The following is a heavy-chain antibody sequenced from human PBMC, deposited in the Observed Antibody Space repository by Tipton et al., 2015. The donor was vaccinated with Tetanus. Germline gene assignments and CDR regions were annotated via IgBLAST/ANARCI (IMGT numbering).Heavy chain of an antibody. CDR3: ARRLGPYTGDQIWHFDL. V-gene: IGHV5-51*01. J-gene: IGHJ2*01. CDR1: GYNFNLYW. CDR2: IYPGDSDT. Sequence: QLVQSGAEVKKLGESLKISCQGSGYNFNLYWIAWVRQMPGKGLEWMGIIYPGDSDTTYSPSFQGQVTIPADRSISTAYLQWSSPKPSDTAVFFCARRLGPYTGDQIWHFDLWGRGTLVTVSS. D-gene: IGHD7-27*01.